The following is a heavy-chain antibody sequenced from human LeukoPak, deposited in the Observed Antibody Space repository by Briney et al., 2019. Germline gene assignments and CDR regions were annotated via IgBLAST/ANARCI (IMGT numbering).Heavy chain of an antibody. V-gene: IGHV3-49*04. CDR2: IRISAYGAST. D-gene: IGHD1-1*01. J-gene: IGHJ4*02. CDR1: GLPFSDYA. CDR3: ATHRLESHDIQFDY. Sequence: GGSLRLSCTVSGLPFSDYALSWVRQVPGKGLEWVGFIRISAYGASTEYSAPVKEIFNISRDDSKSLAYLQMNTLKTEDTAVYYCATHRLESHDIQFDYWGQGALVIVSS.